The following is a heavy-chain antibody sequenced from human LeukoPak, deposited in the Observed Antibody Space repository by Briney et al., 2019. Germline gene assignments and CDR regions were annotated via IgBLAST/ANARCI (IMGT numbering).Heavy chain of an antibody. D-gene: IGHD3-22*01. J-gene: IGHJ6*03. CDR1: GASISNYY. Sequence: PSETLSLTCTVSGASISNYYWTWIRQPAGKGLEWIGRMYSTGSTIYNPSLKSRVTISVDTSKNQFSLKLSSVTAADTAVYYCARLHRGHYYDSSGYYYYYYMDVWGKGTTVTVSS. CDR2: MYSTGST. V-gene: IGHV4-4*07. CDR3: ARLHRGHYYDSSGYYYYYYMDV.